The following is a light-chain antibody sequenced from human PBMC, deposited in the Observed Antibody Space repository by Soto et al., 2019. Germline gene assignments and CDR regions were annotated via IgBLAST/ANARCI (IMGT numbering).Light chain of an antibody. CDR1: QGISNY. CDR3: QQYYIYPWT. CDR2: SAS. V-gene: IGKV1-16*02. Sequence: DIHMTQSPSSLSASVGDRVTITCRARQGISNYLGWYQQKPGKAPRYLIYSASSLQSGVPSKFSGSGYGTDFTLTIRDMQPDDFATYYGQQYYIYPWTFAKGTKMEIQ. J-gene: IGKJ1*01.